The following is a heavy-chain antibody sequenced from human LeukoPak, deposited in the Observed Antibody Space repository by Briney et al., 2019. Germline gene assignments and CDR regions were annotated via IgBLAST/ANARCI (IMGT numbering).Heavy chain of an antibody. J-gene: IGHJ3*02. CDR2: ISTSSTYI. Sequence: GGSLRLSCAASGFTFSSYNMNWVRQAPGKGLEWVSSISTSSTYIYYADSVRGRFTISRDNAKNSLSLQINSLRAEDTAVYYCARDSGVGPCLFCSGFDIWGQGTMVTVSS. CDR3: ARDSGVGPCLFCSGFDI. D-gene: IGHD2-15*01. V-gene: IGHV3-21*01. CDR1: GFTFSSYN.